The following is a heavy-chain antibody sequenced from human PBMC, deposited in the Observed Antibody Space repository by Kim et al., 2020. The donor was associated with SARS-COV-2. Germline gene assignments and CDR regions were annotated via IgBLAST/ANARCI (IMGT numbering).Heavy chain of an antibody. Sequence: GGSLRLSCAASGFTFSSYGMHWVRQAPGKGLEWVAVISYDGSNKYYADSVKGRFTISRDNSKNTLYLQMNSLRAEDTAVYYCAKEIIAARPYSAVAGTTLTLYYYYGMDVWGQGTTVTVSS. V-gene: IGHV3-30*18. CDR1: GFTFSSYG. CDR2: ISYDGSNK. D-gene: IGHD6-6*01. J-gene: IGHJ6*02. CDR3: AKEIIAARPYSAVAGTTLTLYYYYGMDV.